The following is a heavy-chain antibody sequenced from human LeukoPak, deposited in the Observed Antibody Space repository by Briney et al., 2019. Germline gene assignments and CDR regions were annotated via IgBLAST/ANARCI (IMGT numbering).Heavy chain of an antibody. CDR1: GYTFTSHG. V-gene: IGHV1-18*01. CDR3: ARGTAQPHDY. CDR2: ISGYSGNT. D-gene: IGHD2-2*01. J-gene: IGHJ4*02. Sequence: ASVKVSCKASGYTFTSHGISWVRQAPGQGLEWMGWISGYSGNTDYAQNLQGRVTMTTDTSTSTAYMELRSLRSDDTAVYYCARGTAQPHDYWGQGTQVTVSS.